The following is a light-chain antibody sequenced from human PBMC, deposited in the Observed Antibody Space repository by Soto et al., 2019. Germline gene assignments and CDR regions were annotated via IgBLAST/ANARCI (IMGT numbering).Light chain of an antibody. J-gene: IGLJ2*01. Sequence: SYELTQPPSVSVSPGQTATITCSGNKLGEKYACWYQQRPGQSPMLLMYLDRKRPSGIPERFSGSNSGNTATLTISGTQAIDEADYYRQAWDGTNVVFGGGTQLTVL. CDR2: LDR. CDR1: KLGEKY. V-gene: IGLV3-1*01. CDR3: QAWDGTNVV.